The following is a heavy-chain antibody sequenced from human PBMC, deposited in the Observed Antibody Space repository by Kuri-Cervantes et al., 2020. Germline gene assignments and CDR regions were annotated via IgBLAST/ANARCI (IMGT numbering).Heavy chain of an antibody. CDR2: IYYSGST. CDR3: ARALKRYCSSTSCQHPFYFDY. D-gene: IGHD2-2*01. Sequence: GSLRLSCTVSGGSVSSGSYYWSWIRQPPGKGLEWIGYIYYSGSTNYNPSLKSRVTISVDTSKNQFSLKLSSVTAADTAVYYCARALKRYCSSTSCQHPFYFDYWGQGTLVTVSS. CDR1: GGSVSSGSYY. J-gene: IGHJ4*02. V-gene: IGHV4-61*01.